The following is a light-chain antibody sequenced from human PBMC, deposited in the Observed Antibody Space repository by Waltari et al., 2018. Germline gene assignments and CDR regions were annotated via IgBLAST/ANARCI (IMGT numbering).Light chain of an antibody. V-gene: IGLV1-44*01. J-gene: IGLJ3*02. CDR3: VAWDDTLNGWV. CDR2: STS. CDR1: SSNIGSNS. Sequence: QSVLTQPPSASGTPGRRVTIPCAGSSSNIGSNSVNWYQQLPGTAPKLLIYSTSHRPSGLPDRLSGSKSGTSASLAISGLQSEDEADYYCVAWDDTLNGWVFGGGTKLTVL.